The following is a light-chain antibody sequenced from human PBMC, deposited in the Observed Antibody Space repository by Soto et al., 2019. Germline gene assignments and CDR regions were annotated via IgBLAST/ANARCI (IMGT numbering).Light chain of an antibody. Sequence: QSVLTQPPSASGSPGQSVTISCTGTSSDVGGYNYVSWYQQHPGKAPKLMIYEVSKRPSGVPDRFSGSKSGNTASLTVSGLQAEDEADYYCSSYAGSNHLVFGTGTKV. CDR1: SSDVGGYNY. CDR2: EVS. J-gene: IGLJ1*01. V-gene: IGLV2-8*01. CDR3: SSYAGSNHLV.